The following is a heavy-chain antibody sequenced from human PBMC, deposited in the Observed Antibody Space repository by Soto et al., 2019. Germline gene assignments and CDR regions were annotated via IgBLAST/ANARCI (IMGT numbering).Heavy chain of an antibody. J-gene: IGHJ4*02. CDR2: ISGTSSTI. CDR3: ARDRAEDY. CDR1: GFTFSSYS. V-gene: IGHV3-48*01. Sequence: EVQLVESGGGLVQPGGSLRLCCAASGFTFSSYSMNWVRQAPGKGLEWISYISGTSSTIYYADSVEGRFTISRDNAKNSLYLQMSSLRAEDTSIYYCARDRAEDYWGQGTLVTVSS.